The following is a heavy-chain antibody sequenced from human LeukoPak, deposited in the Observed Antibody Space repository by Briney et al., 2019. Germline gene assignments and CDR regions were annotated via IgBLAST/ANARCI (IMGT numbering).Heavy chain of an antibody. CDR1: GFTFSGYY. CDR2: ISSSSSYT. D-gene: IGHD3-22*01. J-gene: IGHJ3*02. Sequence: GGSLRLSCAASGFTFSGYYMSWIRQAPGKGLEWVSYISSSSSYTNYADSVKGRFTISRDNAKNSLYLQMNSLRAEDTAVYYCARPLSSGYDSYAFDIWGQGTMVTVSS. CDR3: ARPLSSGYDSYAFDI. V-gene: IGHV3-11*06.